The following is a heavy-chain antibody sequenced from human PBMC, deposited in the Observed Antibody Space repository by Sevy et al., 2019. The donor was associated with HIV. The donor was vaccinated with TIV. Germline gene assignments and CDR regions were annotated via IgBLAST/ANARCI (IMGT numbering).Heavy chain of an antibody. D-gene: IGHD2-8*01. V-gene: IGHV3-23*01. Sequence: GGSLRLSCAASGFTFSKYSMSWVRQPPGKGLEWVSTLSFGGGEINYADSVNGRFTITKDNSKSAVHLQKNNLRPEDTAVYYCAREGGTKPHDYWGQGTLVTVSS. J-gene: IGHJ4*02. CDR3: AREGGTKPHDY. CDR1: GFTFSKYS. CDR2: LSFGGGEI.